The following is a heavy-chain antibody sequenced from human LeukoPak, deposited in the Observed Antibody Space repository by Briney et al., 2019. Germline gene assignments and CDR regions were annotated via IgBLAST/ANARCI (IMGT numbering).Heavy chain of an antibody. CDR1: RYSFTSYW. D-gene: IGHD2-2*01. CDR3: ARRQKNRLAPGGNWFDT. CDR2: IYPGDSDT. J-gene: IGHJ5*02. Sequence: RGESLKISCKGSRYSFTSYWIGWVRQMPGKGLEGMGIIYPGDSDTAYSPSFQGQVIISADKSISTAYLQWNSLKASDTAMYYCARRQKNRLAPGGNWFDTWGQGTLVTVSS. V-gene: IGHV5-51*01.